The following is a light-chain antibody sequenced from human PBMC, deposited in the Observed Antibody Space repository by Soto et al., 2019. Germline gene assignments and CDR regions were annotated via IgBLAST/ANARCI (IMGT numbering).Light chain of an antibody. Sequence: EIVMTQSPVTLSASPGERVTLSCRASQSVNINLARYQQRPGQAPRVLIYGASNRASGIPDRFSGSGSGTDFTLTTSSLEPDDFALYYCQQYKDWPPLTFGGGTRVEI. CDR3: QQYKDWPPLT. J-gene: IGKJ4*01. V-gene: IGKV3D-15*01. CDR1: QSVNIN. CDR2: GAS.